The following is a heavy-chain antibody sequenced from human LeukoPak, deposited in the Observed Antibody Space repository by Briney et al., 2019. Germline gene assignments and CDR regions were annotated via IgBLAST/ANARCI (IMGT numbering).Heavy chain of an antibody. CDR3: AKDFYDILTADFDY. CDR1: GFTFSNYW. CDR2: INIDGSTT. J-gene: IGHJ4*02. Sequence: GGSLRLSCAVSGFTFSNYWMHWVRQVAGKGLVWVSRINIDGSTTNYADSVKGRFTISRDNAKNSLYLQMNSLRAEDTALYYCAKDFYDILTADFDYWGQGTLVTVSS. V-gene: IGHV3-74*01. D-gene: IGHD3-9*01.